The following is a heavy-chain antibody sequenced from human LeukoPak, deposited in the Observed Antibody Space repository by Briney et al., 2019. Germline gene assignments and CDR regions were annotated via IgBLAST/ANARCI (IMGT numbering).Heavy chain of an antibody. CDR1: GFSVNDNY. D-gene: IGHD4-17*01. Sequence: PGGSLRLSCAVSGFSVNDNYMSWVRQAPGKGLQWVSVMFPDGRTYYADSVKGRFTISRDLARNTLLLQVHSLRADDTAVHYCARTNPVYGDYDYWGQGTLVTVSS. CDR3: ARTNPVYGDYDY. J-gene: IGHJ4*02. V-gene: IGHV3-53*01. CDR2: MFPDGRT.